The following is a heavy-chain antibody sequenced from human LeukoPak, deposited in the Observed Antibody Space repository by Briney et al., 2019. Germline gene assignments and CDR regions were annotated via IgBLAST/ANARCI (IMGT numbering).Heavy chain of an antibody. CDR3: ARSIPYGTTWYGRSDY. CDR1: GFPFSSYS. D-gene: IGHD6-13*01. J-gene: IGHJ4*02. V-gene: IGHV3-7*03. Sequence: GVSLRLSCAASGFPFSSYSMTWVRQAPGKGLEWVANIKPDGTTKFYVDSVRGRFTISRDNALNSLYLQMNSLRAEDTAIYYCARSIPYGTTWYGRSDYWGQGTLVTVSS. CDR2: IKPDGTTK.